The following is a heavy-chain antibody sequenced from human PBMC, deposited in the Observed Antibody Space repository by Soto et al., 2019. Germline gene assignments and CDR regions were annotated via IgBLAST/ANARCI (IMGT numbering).Heavy chain of an antibody. Sequence: SGPTLVNPTQTLTLTCTLSGFSHSTSGVAVGWVRQPPGQALEWLGHIYWNDDKYYSTSLKSRLSLSKDTSKNQVVLTMTNVVPLDTGTYYCARLLSAALFSYDLWGQGTLVTVSS. CDR1: GFSHSTSGVA. CDR2: IYWNDDK. CDR3: ARLLSAALFSYDL. J-gene: IGHJ5*02. D-gene: IGHD1-26*01. V-gene: IGHV2-5*01.